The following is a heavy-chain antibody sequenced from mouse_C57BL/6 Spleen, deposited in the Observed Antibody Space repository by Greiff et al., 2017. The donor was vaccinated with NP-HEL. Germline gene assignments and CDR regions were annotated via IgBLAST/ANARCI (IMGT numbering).Heavy chain of an antibody. J-gene: IGHJ1*03. V-gene: IGHV1-81*01. D-gene: IGHD1-1*01. Sequence: QVQLQQSGAELARPGASVKLSCKASGYTFTSYGISWVKQRTGQGLEWIGEIYPRSGNTYYNEKFKGKATLTADKSSSTAYMELRSLTSEDSAVYFCARSKYYVSSHAWYFDVWGTGTTVTVSS. CDR1: GYTFTSYG. CDR3: ARSKYYVSSHAWYFDV. CDR2: IYPRSGNT.